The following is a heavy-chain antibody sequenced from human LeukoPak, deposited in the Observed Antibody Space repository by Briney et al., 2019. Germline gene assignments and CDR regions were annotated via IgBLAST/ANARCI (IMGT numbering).Heavy chain of an antibody. V-gene: IGHV3-48*01. CDR2: ISSSSTII. CDR1: GFTFSSHS. J-gene: IGHJ4*02. CDR3: AREKMYYDFWSGSKSTYFDY. D-gene: IGHD3-3*01. Sequence: GGSLRLSCAASGFTFSSHSMNWVRQAPGKGLEWVSYISSSSTIIHYADSVKGRFTISRDNSKNTLYLQMNSLRAEDTAVYYCAREKMYYDFWSGSKSTYFDYWGQGTLVTVSS.